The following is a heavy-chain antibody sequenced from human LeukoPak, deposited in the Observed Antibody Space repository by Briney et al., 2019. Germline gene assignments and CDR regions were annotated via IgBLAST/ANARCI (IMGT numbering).Heavy chain of an antibody. Sequence: ASVKVSCKASGYTFTSYDINWVRQATGQGLEWMGWMNPNSGNTGYAQKFQGRVTITRNTSISTAYMELSSLRSEDTAVYYCARGTIVGATIASDYWGQGTLVTVSS. CDR3: ARGTIVGATIASDY. V-gene: IGHV1-8*03. D-gene: IGHD1-26*01. CDR2: MNPNSGNT. CDR1: GYTFTSYD. J-gene: IGHJ4*02.